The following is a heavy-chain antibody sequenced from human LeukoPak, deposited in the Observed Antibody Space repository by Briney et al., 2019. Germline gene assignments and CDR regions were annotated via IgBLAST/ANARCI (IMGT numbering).Heavy chain of an antibody. Sequence: NPSETLSLTCTVSGGSISSSSYYWGWIRQPPGKGLEWIGSIYYSGSPYYNPSLKSRVTISVDTSKKQFSLKLSSVTAADTAVYYCARGRVVQWLVQRGHYYYYMDVWGKGTTVTVSS. CDR2: IYYSGSP. CDR1: GGSISSSSYY. CDR3: ARGRVVQWLVQRGHYYYYMDV. J-gene: IGHJ6*03. D-gene: IGHD6-19*01. V-gene: IGHV4-39*01.